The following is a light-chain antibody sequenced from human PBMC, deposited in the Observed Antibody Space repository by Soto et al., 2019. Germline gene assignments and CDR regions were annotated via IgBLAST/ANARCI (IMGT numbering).Light chain of an antibody. CDR2: VAS. Sequence: ENVLTQTPDTLSLSLGETATLSCRASQIVAYSHLAWYQQKPGQAPRLLISVASSRAIGIPDRFSGSGSGTDFTLTISKLAPEDSAMYYCHQYSSSPLTFGQGTKVDIK. J-gene: IGKJ1*01. V-gene: IGKV3-20*01. CDR1: QIVAYSH. CDR3: HQYSSSPLT.